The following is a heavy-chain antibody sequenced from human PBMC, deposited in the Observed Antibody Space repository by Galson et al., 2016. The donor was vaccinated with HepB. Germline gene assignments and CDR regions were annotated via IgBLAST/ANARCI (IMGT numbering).Heavy chain of an antibody. CDR3: ARWSAAWDY. V-gene: IGHV3-7*01. J-gene: IGHJ4*02. CDR2: IQRDGTEK. Sequence: SLRLSCAASGFTMSNYFMSWVRQAPGRGLEWVATIQRDGTEKYNVASVKGRFTISRDNAQNYLFLQMNSLGAEDTALYYCARWSAAWDYWGQGIMVTVSS. CDR1: GFTMSNYF. D-gene: IGHD6-13*01.